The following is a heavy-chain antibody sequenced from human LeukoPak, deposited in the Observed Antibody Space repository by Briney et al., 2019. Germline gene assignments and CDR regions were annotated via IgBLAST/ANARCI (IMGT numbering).Heavy chain of an antibody. J-gene: IGHJ4*02. CDR2: TYTSGST. CDR1: GASVSSSY. V-gene: IGHV4-4*09. Sequence: KSSETLSLTCSVSGASVSSSYRSWIRQSPGTGLEWIAYTYTSGSTNYNPSLKSRVTMSVDMSENQLSLKLSSVAAADTAVYYCARGQRFFDYWGQGSLVTVSS. CDR3: ARGQRFFDY.